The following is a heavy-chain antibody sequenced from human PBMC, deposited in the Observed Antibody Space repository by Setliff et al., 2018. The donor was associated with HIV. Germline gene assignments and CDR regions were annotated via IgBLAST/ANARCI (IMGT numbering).Heavy chain of an antibody. J-gene: IGHJ6*02. CDR1: GYTFTTYT. CDR3: ARRHSSGWSYYYYYYGMDV. V-gene: IGHV1-3*01. Sequence: ASVKVSCKASGYTFTTYTMHWVRQAPGQRLEWMGWINAGNGNTKYSRKFQDRVTITRNTSISTAYMELSSLRSEDTAVYYCARRHSSGWSYYYYYYGMDVWGQGTTVTVSS. D-gene: IGHD6-19*01. CDR2: INAGNGNT.